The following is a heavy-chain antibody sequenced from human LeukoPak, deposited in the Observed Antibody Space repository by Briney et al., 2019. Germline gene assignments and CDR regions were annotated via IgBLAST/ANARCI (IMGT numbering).Heavy chain of an antibody. Sequence: SETLSLTCTVSGGSISSYYWSWIRQPPGKGLKRIGYIYYSGSTNYNPSLKSRVTVSVDTSKNQFSLKLSSVTAADTAVYYCARAGLGFDPWGQGTLVTVSS. D-gene: IGHD5/OR15-5a*01. CDR3: ARAGLGFDP. CDR2: IYYSGST. CDR1: GGSISSYY. V-gene: IGHV4-59*01. J-gene: IGHJ5*02.